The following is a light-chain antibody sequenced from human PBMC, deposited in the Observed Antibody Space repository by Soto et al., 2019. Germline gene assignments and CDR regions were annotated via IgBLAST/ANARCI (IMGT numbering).Light chain of an antibody. CDR3: MQGTHWPPRT. V-gene: IGKV2-30*01. J-gene: IGKJ2*01. CDR1: ESLTYSDGGTY. Sequence: VVLTQSPLSLPVTLGQPASISCRSSESLTYSDGGTYSNWFQQRPGHSPRRLICRVSNRDSGVPDRFSGSGSGTDFTLEISRVEAEDVGVYYCMQGTHWPPRTFGQGTKLEIK. CDR2: RVS.